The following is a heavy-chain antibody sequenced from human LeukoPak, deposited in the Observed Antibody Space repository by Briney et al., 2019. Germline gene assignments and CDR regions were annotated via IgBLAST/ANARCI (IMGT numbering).Heavy chain of an antibody. D-gene: IGHD6-19*01. Sequence: ASVKVSCKASGGAFSSYAISWVRQAPGQGLEWMGGIIPIFGTANYAQKFQGRVTITADESTSTAYMELSSLRSEDTAVYYCARDWGSGWWYYYYYGMDVWGQGTTVTVSS. CDR1: GGAFSSYA. J-gene: IGHJ6*02. V-gene: IGHV1-69*13. CDR2: IIPIFGTA. CDR3: ARDWGSGWWYYYYYGMDV.